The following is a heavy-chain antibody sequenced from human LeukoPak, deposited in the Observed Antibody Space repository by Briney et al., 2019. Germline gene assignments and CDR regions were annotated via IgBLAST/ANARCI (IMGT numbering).Heavy chain of an antibody. CDR2: MNPNSGNT. D-gene: IGHD4-11*01. V-gene: IGHV1-8*01. J-gene: IGHJ1*01. Sequence: GASVNVSCKASGYTFTSYDINWVRQATGQGLEWMGWMNPNSGNTGYAQKFQGRVTMTRNTSISTAYMELSSLRSEDTAVYYCARGYDYLYAEYFQHWGQGTLVTVSS. CDR1: GYTFTSYD. CDR3: ARGYDYLYAEYFQH.